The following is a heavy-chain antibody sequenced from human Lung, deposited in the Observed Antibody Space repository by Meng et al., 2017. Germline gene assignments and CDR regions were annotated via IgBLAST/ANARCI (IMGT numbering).Heavy chain of an antibody. V-gene: IGHV1-2*06. J-gene: IGHJ4*02. Sequence: HVQSVQPVAEVKKPGASLHVSCKASGYTFTGYYIHWVRQAPGQGLEWMGRINPKSGGTNYAQKFQGRVTMTRDTSISTAYIELSGLRSDDTAVYYCARGGSYSSDYWGQGTLVTVSS. D-gene: IGHD3-16*01. CDR3: ARGGSYSSDY. CDR1: GYTFTGYY. CDR2: INPKSGGT.